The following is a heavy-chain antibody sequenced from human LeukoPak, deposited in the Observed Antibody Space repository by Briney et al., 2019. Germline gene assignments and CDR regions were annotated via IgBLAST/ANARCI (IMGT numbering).Heavy chain of an antibody. D-gene: IGHD1-26*01. J-gene: IGHJ4*02. V-gene: IGHV4-59*01. CDR2: IYNSGST. CDR3: VRDRELTY. Sequence: PETLSLTSPVPGGSISIYYWSWIRQPPGKGLEWIGYIYNSGSTNYNPSLRSRVTISVDTSKIQFSLTLTSVTAADTAVYYCVRDRELTYWGQGTLVTVSS. CDR1: GGSISIYY.